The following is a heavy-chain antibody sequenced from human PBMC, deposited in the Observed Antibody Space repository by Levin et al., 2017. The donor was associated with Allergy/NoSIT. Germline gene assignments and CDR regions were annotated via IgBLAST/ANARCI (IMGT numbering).Heavy chain of an antibody. J-gene: IGHJ4*02. CDR3: AKDGGPYYYGSGSYWPDY. Sequence: GESLKISCAASGFTFSSYGMHWVRQAPGKGLEWVAVISYDGSNKYYADSVKGRFTISRDNSKNTLYLQMNSLRAEDTAVYYCAKDGGPYYYGSGSYWPDYWGQGTLVTVSS. V-gene: IGHV3-30*18. CDR2: ISYDGSNK. D-gene: IGHD3-10*01. CDR1: GFTFSSYG.